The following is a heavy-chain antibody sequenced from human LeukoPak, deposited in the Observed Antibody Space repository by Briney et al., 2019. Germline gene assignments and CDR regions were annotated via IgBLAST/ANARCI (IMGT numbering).Heavy chain of an antibody. V-gene: IGHV1-18*01. CDR2: ISAYNGDT. D-gene: IGHD2-21*02. CDR1: GYTFTSYG. Sequence: ASGKVSCKASGYTFTSYGMNWVRQAPGQGHEWMGWISAYNGDTNYAQTLQGRVTITTDTATSTAYMKRRSLRSDDRAVYYCARDRAAYCGGDCYSLAFDVWGQGTMVTVSS. J-gene: IGHJ3*01. CDR3: ARDRAAYCGGDCYSLAFDV.